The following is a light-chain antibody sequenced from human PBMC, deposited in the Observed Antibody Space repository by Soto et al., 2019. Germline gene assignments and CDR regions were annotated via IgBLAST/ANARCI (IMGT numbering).Light chain of an antibody. CDR3: QQYHHLPLT. CDR1: QDISNY. Sequence: DIQMTQSPSSLSASVGDRVTITCQASQDISNYLNWYQQKPGKAPKLLIYDASNLETGVPSRFSGSGSGTDFTFTISSLQPEDIATYYCQQYHHLPLTFGGGTKVDIK. CDR2: DAS. J-gene: IGKJ4*01. V-gene: IGKV1-33*01.